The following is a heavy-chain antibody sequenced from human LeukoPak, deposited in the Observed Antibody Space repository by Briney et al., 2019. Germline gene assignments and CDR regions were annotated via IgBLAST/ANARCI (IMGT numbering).Heavy chain of an antibody. CDR3: ARVLGYSSSWSEYPTDAFDI. J-gene: IGHJ3*02. V-gene: IGHV3-7*01. CDR1: GFTFSSHW. Sequence: GGSLRLSCAASGFTFSSHWMSWVRQAPGKGLEWVANIKQDGSEKYYVDSVKGRFTISRDNAKNSLYLQMNSLRAEDTGVYYCARVLGYSSSWSEYPTDAFDIWGQGTMVTVYS. CDR2: IKQDGSEK. D-gene: IGHD6-13*01.